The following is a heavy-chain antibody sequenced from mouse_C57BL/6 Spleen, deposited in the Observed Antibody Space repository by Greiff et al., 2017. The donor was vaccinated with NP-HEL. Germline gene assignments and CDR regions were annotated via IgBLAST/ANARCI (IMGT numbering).Heavy chain of an antibody. J-gene: IGHJ2*01. Sequence: EVQLQQSGAELVKPGASVKLSCTASGFNIKDYYMHWVKQRTEQGLEWIGRIDPEDGETKSAPKFQGKATITADKSSNTAYLQLSSLTSEDTAVYYCAASPLYYSNYGVFDYWGQGTTLTVSS. V-gene: IGHV14-2*01. D-gene: IGHD2-5*01. CDR3: AASPLYYSNYGVFDY. CDR2: IDPEDGET. CDR1: GFNIKDYY.